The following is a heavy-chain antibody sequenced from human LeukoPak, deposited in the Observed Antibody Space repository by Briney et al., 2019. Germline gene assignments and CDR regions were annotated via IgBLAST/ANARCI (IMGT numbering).Heavy chain of an antibody. J-gene: IGHJ4*02. V-gene: IGHV4-38-2*02. CDR3: ARGQKYRSGYTVTELGSGYFDY. CDR1: GYSISTGYY. CDR2: FYHGGST. Sequence: PSETLSLTCTVSGYSISTGYYWDWIRQPPGKGLEWIGTFYHGGSTYYNPSLKSRVTISVDTSKNQFSLRLSSVTAADTAVYYCARGQKYRSGYTVTELGSGYFDYWGQGPLVTVSS. D-gene: IGHD5-18*01.